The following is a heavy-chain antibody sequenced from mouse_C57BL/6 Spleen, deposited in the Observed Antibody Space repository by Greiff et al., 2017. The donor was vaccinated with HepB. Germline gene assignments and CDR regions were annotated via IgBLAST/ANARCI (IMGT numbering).Heavy chain of an antibody. D-gene: IGHD2-4*01. V-gene: IGHV1-81*01. CDR1: GYTFTSYG. J-gene: IGHJ4*01. CDR3: AIWITTSYYDAMDD. CDR2: IYPRSGNT. Sequence: VQLQQSGAELARPGASVKLSCKASGYTFTSYGISWVKQSTGQGLEWIGEIYPRSGNTYYNEKFKGKATLTADTSSSTAYMELRSLTSEDSAVYFCAIWITTSYYDAMDDWGQGTSVTVSS.